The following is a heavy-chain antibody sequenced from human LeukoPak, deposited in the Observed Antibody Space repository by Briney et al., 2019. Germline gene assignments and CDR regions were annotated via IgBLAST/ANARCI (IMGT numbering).Heavy chain of an antibody. Sequence: PSETLSLTWTVSGXSVSSGSDFWSWIRQPPGEGPQWIGYIYHDGSTNYSPSLRSRVSISVDTSKNQFSLKLSSVTTADTAVYFCATFFDFWFGPWGQGTQVTVSS. J-gene: IGHJ5*02. CDR3: ATFFDFWFGP. CDR1: GXSVSSGSDF. CDR2: IYHDGST. V-gene: IGHV4-61*01. D-gene: IGHD5/OR15-5a*01.